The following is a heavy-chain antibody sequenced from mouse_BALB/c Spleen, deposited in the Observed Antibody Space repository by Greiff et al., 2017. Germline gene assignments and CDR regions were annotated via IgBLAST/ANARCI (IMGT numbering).Heavy chain of an antibody. D-gene: IGHD2-4*01. Sequence: EVQLQQSGAELVRSGASVKLSCTASGFNIKDYYMPWVKQRPEQGLEWIGWIDPENGDTEYAPKFQGKATMTADTSSNTAYLQLSSLTSEDTAVYYCNANDYDRSWFAYWGQGTLVTVSA. CDR3: NANDYDRSWFAY. CDR2: IDPENGDT. CDR1: GFNIKDYY. J-gene: IGHJ3*01. V-gene: IGHV14-4*02.